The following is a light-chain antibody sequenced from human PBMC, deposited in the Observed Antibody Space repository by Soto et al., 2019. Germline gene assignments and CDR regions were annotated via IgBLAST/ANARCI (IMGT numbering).Light chain of an antibody. CDR2: KAS. V-gene: IGKV1-5*03. CDR1: QSISSW. J-gene: IGKJ2*01. Sequence: DIQMTQSPSTLSASVGDRVTITCRASQSISSWLAWYQQKPGKAPKLLIYKASNLDGGVPSRFSGSGSATEFTLTISSLQPDDFATYYCQQYKSYSRTFGQGTKLEI. CDR3: QQYKSYSRT.